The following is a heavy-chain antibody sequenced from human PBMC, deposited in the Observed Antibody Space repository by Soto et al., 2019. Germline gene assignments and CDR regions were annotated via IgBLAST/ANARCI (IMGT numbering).Heavy chain of an antibody. Sequence: EVRLVESGGGLVRPGGSVRLSCAASGFAVGSNYMSWVRQAPGKGLEWVSLIYIGGGTHYADSVKGRFTISRDNSKNTLYLQMNSLRAEDTAVYHCTRGFCNSSSCYANWFDPWGQGTLVTVSS. CDR3: TRGFCNSSSCYANWFDP. J-gene: IGHJ5*02. CDR1: GFAVGSNY. D-gene: IGHD2-2*01. V-gene: IGHV3-66*01. CDR2: IYIGGGT.